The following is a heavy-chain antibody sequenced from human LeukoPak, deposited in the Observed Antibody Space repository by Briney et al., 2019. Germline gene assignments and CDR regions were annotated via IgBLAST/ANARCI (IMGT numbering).Heavy chain of an antibody. Sequence: PSETLSLTCTVSGGSLSSYYWSWIRQPPGKGLEWIGYIYYSGSTNYNPSLKSRVTISVDTSNNQFSLKLSSVTAADTAVYYCAREKGYPRRLFDYWGQGTLVTVSS. D-gene: IGHD6-13*01. CDR2: IYYSGST. CDR3: AREKGYPRRLFDY. CDR1: GGSLSSYY. J-gene: IGHJ4*02. V-gene: IGHV4-59*01.